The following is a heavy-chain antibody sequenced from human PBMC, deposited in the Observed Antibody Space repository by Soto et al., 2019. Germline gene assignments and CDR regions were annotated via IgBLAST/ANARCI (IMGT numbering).Heavy chain of an antibody. CDR2: ISAYNGNT. Sequence: WASVKVSCKASGYTFTSYGISWVRQAPGQGLEWMGWISAYNGNTNYAQKLQGRVTMTTDTSTSTAYMELRSLRSDDTAVYYCASSPHTDCSSTSCFLPYGMDVWGQGTTVTVSS. D-gene: IGHD2-2*01. V-gene: IGHV1-18*04. CDR3: ASSPHTDCSSTSCFLPYGMDV. CDR1: GYTFTSYG. J-gene: IGHJ6*02.